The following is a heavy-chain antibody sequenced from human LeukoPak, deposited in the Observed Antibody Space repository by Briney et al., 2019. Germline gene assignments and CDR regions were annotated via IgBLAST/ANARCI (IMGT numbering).Heavy chain of an antibody. Sequence: GGSLRLSCAASGFTFSSYEMNWVRLAPGKGLEWVSYISSSGSTIYYADSVKGRFTISRDNAKSSLYLQMNSLRAEDTAVYYCAELGITMIGGVWGKGTTVTISS. CDR2: ISSSGSTI. J-gene: IGHJ6*04. CDR3: AELGITMIGGV. D-gene: IGHD3-10*02. CDR1: GFTFSSYE. V-gene: IGHV3-48*03.